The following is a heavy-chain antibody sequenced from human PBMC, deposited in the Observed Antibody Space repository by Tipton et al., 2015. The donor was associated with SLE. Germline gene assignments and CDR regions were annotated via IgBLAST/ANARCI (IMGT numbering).Heavy chain of an antibody. Sequence: TLSLTCTVSGGSISSHYWSWIRQPAGKGLEWIGHIYTSGSTNYNPSLKSRVTISEDTSKNQFSLKLSSVTAADTAVYYCARVDTAMADAFDIWGQGTMVTVSS. CDR1: GGSISSHY. CDR3: ARVDTAMADAFDI. J-gene: IGHJ3*02. V-gene: IGHV4-4*07. D-gene: IGHD5-18*01. CDR2: IYTSGST.